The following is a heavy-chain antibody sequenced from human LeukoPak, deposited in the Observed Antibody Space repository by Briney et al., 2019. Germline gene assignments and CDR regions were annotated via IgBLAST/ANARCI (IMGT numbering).Heavy chain of an antibody. CDR1: GYTFTGYY. V-gene: IGHV1-2*04. Sequence: ASVNVSCKASGYTFTGYYLHWVRQAPGQGLEWMGWINPNSGGTNYAQKFQGWVTMTRDTSISTAYMELSRLRSDDTAVYYCARVDTAMTFFDYWGQGTLVTVSS. CDR3: ARVDTAMTFFDY. D-gene: IGHD5-18*01. CDR2: INPNSGGT. J-gene: IGHJ4*02.